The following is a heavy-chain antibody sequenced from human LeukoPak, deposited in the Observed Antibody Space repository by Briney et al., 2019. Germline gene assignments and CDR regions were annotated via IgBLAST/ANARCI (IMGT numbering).Heavy chain of an antibody. Sequence: GRSLRLSCAASGFTFSSYGMHWVRQAPGKGLEWVAVISYDGSNKYYADSVKGRFTISRDNSKNTLYLQMNSLRAEDTAVYYCAKDTLWVVAELRGYYYGMDVWGQRTTVTVSS. CDR1: GFTFSSYG. V-gene: IGHV3-30*18. D-gene: IGHD2-15*01. CDR2: ISYDGSNK. CDR3: AKDTLWVVAELRGYYYGMDV. J-gene: IGHJ6*02.